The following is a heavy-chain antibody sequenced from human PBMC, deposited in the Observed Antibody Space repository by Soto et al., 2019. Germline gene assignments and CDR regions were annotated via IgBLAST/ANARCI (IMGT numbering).Heavy chain of an antibody. CDR1: GFSFVNYA. V-gene: IGHV3-23*01. J-gene: IGHJ4*02. CDR3: AKATTNGGWFNPFDS. Sequence: GGSLRLSCAASGFSFVNYAMNWVRQAPGKGLEWVSGLSGSGTSTYYADSVKGQFTISRDNSRDTLFLQMNSLTADDTAVYYCAKATTNGGWFNPFDSWGQGALVTVSS. D-gene: IGHD6-19*01. CDR2: LSGSGTST.